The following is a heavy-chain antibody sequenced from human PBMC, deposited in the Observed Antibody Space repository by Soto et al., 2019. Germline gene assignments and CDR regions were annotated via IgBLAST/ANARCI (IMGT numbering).Heavy chain of an antibody. CDR1: GGSFSGYY. D-gene: IGHD1-26*01. J-gene: IGHJ6*03. CDR3: ARLGSELGDYYYMDV. V-gene: IGHV4-34*01. Sequence: NPSETLSLTCAVYGGSFSGYYWSWIRQPPGKGLEWIGEINHSGSTNYNPSLKSRVTISVDTSKNQFSLKLSSVTAADTAVYYCARLGSELGDYYYMDVWGKGTTVTVSS. CDR2: INHSGST.